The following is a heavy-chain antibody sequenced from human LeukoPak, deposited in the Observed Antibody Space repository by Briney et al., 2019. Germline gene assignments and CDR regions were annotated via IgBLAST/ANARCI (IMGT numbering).Heavy chain of an antibody. V-gene: IGHV3-48*03. J-gene: IGHJ4*02. Sequence: GGSLRLSCAASGFTFSSYEMNWVRQAPGKGLEWVSYISSSGSTIYYADSVKGRFTISRDNAKNSLYLQMNSLRAEDTAVYYCARLVSSITTFDYWGQGTLATVSS. CDR1: GFTFSSYE. CDR3: ARLVSSITTFDY. CDR2: ISSSGSTI. D-gene: IGHD3-22*01.